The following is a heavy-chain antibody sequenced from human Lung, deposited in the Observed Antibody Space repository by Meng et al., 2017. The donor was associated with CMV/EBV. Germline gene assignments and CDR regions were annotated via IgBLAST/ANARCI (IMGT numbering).Heavy chain of an antibody. CDR2: IRHDGSNK. V-gene: IGHV3-30*02. D-gene: IGHD3-16*01. Sequence: GGSLRLXXAASGFTFDTYGMHWVRQAPRKRLEWVAFIRHDGSNKFYGDSVKGRLTISRDNSKNTLYLQMNSLRAEETAMYYFAKDQLLFGGPNAYFDDWGQGTLVTVSS. CDR3: AKDQLLFGGPNAYFDD. CDR1: GFTFDTYG. J-gene: IGHJ4*02.